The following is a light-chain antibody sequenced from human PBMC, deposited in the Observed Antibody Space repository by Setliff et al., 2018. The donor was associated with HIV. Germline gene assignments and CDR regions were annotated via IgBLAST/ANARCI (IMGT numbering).Light chain of an antibody. V-gene: IGLV2-11*01. CDR2: DVS. J-gene: IGLJ1*01. CDR3: CSYAGSYTYV. Sequence: QSVLTQPRSMSGSPGQSVTISCTGTSSDVDAYDYVSWYQHHPGKAPKLLIYDVSERPSGVPDRFSGSKSGNTASLTISGLQAEDEADYSCCSYAGSYTYVFGTGTKVTVL. CDR1: SSDVDAYDY.